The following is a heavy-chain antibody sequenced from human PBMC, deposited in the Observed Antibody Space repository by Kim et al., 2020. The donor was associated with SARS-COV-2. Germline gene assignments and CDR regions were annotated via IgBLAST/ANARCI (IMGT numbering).Heavy chain of an antibody. CDR2: INHSGST. Sequence: SETLSLTCAVYGGSFSGYYWSWIRQPPGKGLEWIGEINHSGSTNYNPSLKSRVTISVDTSKNQFSLKLSSVTAADTAVYYCARAPGGKKKGISAWGQGTTVTVSS. CDR1: GGSFSGYY. CDR3: ARAPGGKKKGISA. J-gene: IGHJ6*02. V-gene: IGHV4-34*01.